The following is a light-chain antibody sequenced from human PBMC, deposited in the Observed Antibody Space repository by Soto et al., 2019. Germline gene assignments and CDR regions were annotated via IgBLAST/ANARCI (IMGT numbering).Light chain of an antibody. V-gene: IGKV3-20*01. Sequence: EIVLTQSPATLSSFPGDRVTLSCRASQYINTRLAWFQQRPGQAPRLVIYGASNRAAGIPDRFSGSGSGTDFTLTVSRLEPEDFAMYYCQQYHWAPDTFGQGTRLEIK. CDR3: QQYHWAPDT. J-gene: IGKJ5*01. CDR1: QYINTR. CDR2: GAS.